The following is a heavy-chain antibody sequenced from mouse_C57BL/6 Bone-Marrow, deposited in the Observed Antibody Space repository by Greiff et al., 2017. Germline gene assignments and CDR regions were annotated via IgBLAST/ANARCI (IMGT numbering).Heavy chain of an antibody. CDR3: AKVGGFAY. V-gene: IGHV5-17*01. CDR2: ISSGSSTI. J-gene: IGHJ3*01. Sequence: EVKLVESGGGLVKPGGSLKLSCAASGFTFSDYGMHWVRQAPEKGLEWVAYISSGSSTIYYADTVKGRFTISRDNAKNTLFLQMTSLRSEDTAMYYCAKVGGFAYWGQGTLVTVSA. CDR1: GFTFSDYG.